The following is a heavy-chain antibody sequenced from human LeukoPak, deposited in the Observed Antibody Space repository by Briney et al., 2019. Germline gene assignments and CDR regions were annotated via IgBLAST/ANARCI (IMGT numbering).Heavy chain of an antibody. D-gene: IGHD6-19*01. CDR3: ASDHSGWLGLGY. CDR1: NVSISSGSHY. CDR2: IYAGGRS. Sequence: PSGTLSLTCTVSNVSISSGSHYWNWIRQPAGKGLEWIGRIYAGGRSNYNPSLRSRVTISVDTSKNQFSLRLSSVTATDTGVYYCASDHSGWLGLGYWGQGTLVSVSS. V-gene: IGHV4-61*02. J-gene: IGHJ4*02.